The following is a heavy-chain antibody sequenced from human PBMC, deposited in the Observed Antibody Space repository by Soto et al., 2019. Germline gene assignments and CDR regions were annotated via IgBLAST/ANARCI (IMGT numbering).Heavy chain of an antibody. J-gene: IGHJ6*04. V-gene: IGHV1-69*06. CDR1: GGSVTTYS. D-gene: IGHD3-10*01. CDR3: ARGVGRTVRGVNLYYYYAMAV. Sequence: ASVKVSGKASGGSVTTYSISWVRQAPGQGLEWMGGIIPISGTPNYAQKFQGRVTITADKYTTTAYMELNSLRFEDTAVYYCARGVGRTVRGVNLYYYYAMAVWGKGTTVTVSS. CDR2: IIPISGTP.